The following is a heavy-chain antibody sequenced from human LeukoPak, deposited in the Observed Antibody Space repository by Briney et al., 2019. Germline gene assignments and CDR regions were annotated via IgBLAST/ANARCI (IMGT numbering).Heavy chain of an antibody. D-gene: IGHD5-18*01. CDR2: INPNSGGT. CDR1: GYTFTGYY. CDR3: ARANPSWGQVWPVFDC. J-gene: IGHJ4*02. V-gene: IGHV1-2*02. Sequence: ASVKVSCKASGYTFTGYYMHWVRQAPGQGLEWMGWINPNSGGTNYAQKFQGRVTMTRDTSISTAYMELSRLRSDDTAVYYCARANPSWGQVWPVFDCWGQGTLVTVSS.